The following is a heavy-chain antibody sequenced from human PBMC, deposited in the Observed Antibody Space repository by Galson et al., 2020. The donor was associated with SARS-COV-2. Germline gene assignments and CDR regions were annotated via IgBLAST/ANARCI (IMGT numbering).Heavy chain of an antibody. Sequence: HGESLKISCKGSGYSFTSYWISWVRQMPGKGLEWMGRIDPSDSYTNYSPSFQGHVTISADKSISTAYLQWSSLKASDTAMYYCARQYYDFWSGYAPYYYYYMDVWGKGTTVTVSS. D-gene: IGHD3-3*01. J-gene: IGHJ6*03. V-gene: IGHV5-10-1*01. CDR2: IDPSDSYT. CDR1: GYSFTSYW. CDR3: ARQYYDFWSGYAPYYYYYMDV.